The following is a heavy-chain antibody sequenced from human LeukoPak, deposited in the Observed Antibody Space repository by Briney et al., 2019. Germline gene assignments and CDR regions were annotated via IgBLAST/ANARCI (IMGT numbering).Heavy chain of an antibody. CDR1: GGSISSSSYY. Sequence: PSETLSLTCTVSGGSISSSSYYWGWIRRPPGKGLEWIGSIYYSGSTYYNPSLKSRVTISVDTSKNQFSLKLSSVTAADTAVYYCARHGSSSWYINLILYYFDYWGQGTLVTVSS. J-gene: IGHJ4*02. D-gene: IGHD6-13*01. CDR2: IYYSGST. CDR3: ARHGSSSWYINLILYYFDY. V-gene: IGHV4-39*01.